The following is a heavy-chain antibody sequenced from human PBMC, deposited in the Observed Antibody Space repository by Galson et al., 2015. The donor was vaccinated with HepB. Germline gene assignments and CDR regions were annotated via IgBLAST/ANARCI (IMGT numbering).Heavy chain of an antibody. J-gene: IGHJ4*02. Sequence: SLRLSCAASGFTFSSYSMNWVRQAPGKGLEWVSSISSSSSYIYYADSVKGRFTISRDNAKNSPYLQMNSLRAEDTAVYYCASAGARLLGASPTGYWGQGTLVTVSS. CDR3: ASAGARLLGASPTGY. D-gene: IGHD2/OR15-2a*01. V-gene: IGHV3-21*01. CDR2: ISSSSSYI. CDR1: GFTFSSYS.